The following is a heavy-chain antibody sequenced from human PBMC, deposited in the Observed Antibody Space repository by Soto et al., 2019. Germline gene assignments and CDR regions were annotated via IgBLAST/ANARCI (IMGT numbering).Heavy chain of an antibody. Sequence: GASVKVSCKASGYTFTAYYMHWVLQAPGQGLEWMGWINPNSGGTNYAQNFQGRVALTRDTSISTAYMEVSRLRSDDTAVYYCASGYSSSSTSILDFWGQGTPVTVSS. J-gene: IGHJ4*02. CDR1: GYTFTAYY. V-gene: IGHV1-2*02. CDR3: ASGYSSSSTSILDF. CDR2: INPNSGGT. D-gene: IGHD6-6*01.